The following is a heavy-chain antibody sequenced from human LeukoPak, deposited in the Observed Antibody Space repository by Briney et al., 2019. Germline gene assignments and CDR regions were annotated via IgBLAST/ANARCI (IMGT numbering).Heavy chain of an antibody. Sequence: PGRSLRLSCAASGFTFSSYAMSWVRQAPGKGLEWVSAISDSGGSTYYADSVKGRFTISRDNSKNTLYLQMNNLRAEDTAVYYCAKDRGGNSGSAEYFQHWGQGTLVTVSS. CDR2: ISDSGGST. D-gene: IGHD4-23*01. CDR3: AKDRGGNSGSAEYFQH. J-gene: IGHJ1*01. CDR1: GFTFSSYA. V-gene: IGHV3-23*01.